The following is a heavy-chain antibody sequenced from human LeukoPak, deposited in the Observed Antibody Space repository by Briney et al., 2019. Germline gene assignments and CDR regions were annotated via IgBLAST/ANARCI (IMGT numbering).Heavy chain of an antibody. D-gene: IGHD5-24*01. CDR2: IYHSGST. CDR3: ARRGGQLRLDY. J-gene: IGHJ4*02. V-gene: IGHV4-39*07. Sequence: SETLSLTCTVSGGSISSSSYYWGWIRQPPGKGLEWIGSIYHSGSTYYNPSLKSRVTISVDTSKNQFSLKLSSVTAADTAVYYCARRGGQLRLDYWGQGTLVTVSS. CDR1: GGSISSSSYY.